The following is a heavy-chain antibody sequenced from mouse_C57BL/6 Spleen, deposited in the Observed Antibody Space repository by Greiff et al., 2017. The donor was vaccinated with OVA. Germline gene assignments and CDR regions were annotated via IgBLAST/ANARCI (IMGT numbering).Heavy chain of an antibody. V-gene: IGHV5-16*01. CDR1: GFTFSDYY. CDR2: INYDGSST. Sequence: EVQRVESEGGLVQPGSSMKLSCTASGFTFSDYYMAWVRQVPEKGLEWVANINYDGSSTYYLDSLKSRFIISRDNAKNILYLQMSSLKSEDTATYYCARRTMITDWYFDVWGTGTTVTVSS. D-gene: IGHD2-4*01. CDR3: ARRTMITDWYFDV. J-gene: IGHJ1*03.